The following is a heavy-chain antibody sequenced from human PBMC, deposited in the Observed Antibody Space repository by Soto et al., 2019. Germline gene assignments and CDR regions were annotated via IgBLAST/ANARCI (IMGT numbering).Heavy chain of an antibody. CDR1: GYTFTSYG. J-gene: IGHJ6*03. V-gene: IGHV1-18*01. CDR2: ISAYNGNT. CDR3: ARANYYGSGSYSTYYYYMDV. Sequence: ASVKVSCTASGYTFTSYGISWVRQAPGQGLEWMGWISAYNGNTNYAQKLQGRVTMTTDTSTSTAYMELRSLRSDDTAVYYCARANYYGSGSYSTYYYYMDVWGKGTTVTVSS. D-gene: IGHD3-10*01.